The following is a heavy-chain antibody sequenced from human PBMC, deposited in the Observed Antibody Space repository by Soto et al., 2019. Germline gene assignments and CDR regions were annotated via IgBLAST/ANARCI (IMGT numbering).Heavy chain of an antibody. CDR3: ARVIRGAYYNSPVDT. J-gene: IGHJ4*02. CDR1: GYTFTGYF. D-gene: IGHD3-10*01. Sequence: QVQLLQSGAEVKKPAASVKVSCKASGYTFTGYFMHWVRPAPGQGLEWMGWINPYSGGADYAQSFQGRVTMTRDTSISTVYMELSRLRFDDTTVYYCARVIRGAYYNSPVDTWGQGTVVTASS. V-gene: IGHV1-2*02. CDR2: INPYSGGA.